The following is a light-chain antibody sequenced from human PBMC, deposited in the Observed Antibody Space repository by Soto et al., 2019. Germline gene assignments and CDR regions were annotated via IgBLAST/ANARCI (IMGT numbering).Light chain of an antibody. CDR1: SSDVGTFNL. V-gene: IGLV2-23*01. J-gene: IGLJ1*01. CDR3: CSYTSSSIHYV. CDR2: EAT. Sequence: QSALTQPASVSGSPGQSITISCTGASSDVGTFNLVSWYQQYPGKAPTLMIYEATKRPSGVSNRFSGSKSGNTASLTISGLQAEDEADYYCCSYTSSSIHYVFGTGTQLTV.